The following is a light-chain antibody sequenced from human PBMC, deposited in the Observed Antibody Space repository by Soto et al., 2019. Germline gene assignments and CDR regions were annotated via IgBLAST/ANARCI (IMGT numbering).Light chain of an antibody. CDR2: EVT. CDR1: SSDVGGYNY. Sequence: QSALTQPVSVSGSPGQSITISCTGTSSDVGGYNYVSWYQQHPGKAPKLMIYEVTKRPSGVSNRFSGSKSGNTASLTISGLQAEDESDYCCSSYTSISNLVFGGGTKLTVL. J-gene: IGLJ2*01. V-gene: IGLV2-14*01. CDR3: SSYTSISNLV.